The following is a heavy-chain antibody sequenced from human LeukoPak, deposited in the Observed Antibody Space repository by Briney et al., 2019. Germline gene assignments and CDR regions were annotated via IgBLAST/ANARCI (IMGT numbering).Heavy chain of an antibody. CDR1: GFTFSTYA. V-gene: IGHV3-30*04. CDR2: ISYHGSNK. D-gene: IGHD6-25*01. CDR3: ARGSLAAATFDY. J-gene: IGHJ4*02. Sequence: GGSLRLSCAASGFTFSTYAMHWVRQAPGKGLKWVAVISYHGSNKDYADPVKGRFTISRDNSNNTLYLQMNSLRAEDTAVYYCARGSLAAATFDYWGQGTLVTVSS.